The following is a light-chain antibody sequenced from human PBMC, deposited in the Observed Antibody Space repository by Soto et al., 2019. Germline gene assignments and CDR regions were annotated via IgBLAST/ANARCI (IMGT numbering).Light chain of an antibody. CDR2: WAS. Sequence: DIVMTQSQDSLAVSLGERATINCKSSRSVLYSSNNKNYLVWYQQKSGQPPKLLISWASIRESGVPDRFSGSGSGTDFTLTISSLQAEDVAVYYCQQYYSTPPTFGQGTKVEI. CDR1: RSVLYSSNNKNY. V-gene: IGKV4-1*01. CDR3: QQYYSTPPT. J-gene: IGKJ1*01.